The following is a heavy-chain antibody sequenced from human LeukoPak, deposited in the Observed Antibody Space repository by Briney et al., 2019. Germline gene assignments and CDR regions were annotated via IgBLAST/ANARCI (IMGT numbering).Heavy chain of an antibody. J-gene: IGHJ4*02. D-gene: IGHD5-18*01. CDR3: AKAGPGYTEPPSVHY. CDR2: IRYDGSNE. Sequence: GGSLRLSCAASGFPFSNSGMHWVRQAPGKGLEWVAFIRYDGSNEIYADSVKGRFTISRDNSKNTLYLQMDSLRAEDTAVFYCAKAGPGYTEPPSVHYMGQGTLVTVSS. V-gene: IGHV3-30*02. CDR1: GFPFSNSG.